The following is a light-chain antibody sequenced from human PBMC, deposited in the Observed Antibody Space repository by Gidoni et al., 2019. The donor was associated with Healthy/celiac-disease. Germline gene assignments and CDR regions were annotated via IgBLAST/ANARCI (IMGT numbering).Light chain of an antibody. CDR1: QSVSSY. Sequence: EIVLTQSPATLSLSPGERATLSCRASQSVSSYLAWYQQKHGQAPRLLIYDASNRATGIPARFSGSVSGTDFTLTISSLEPEDFAVYYCQPRSNWPLTFGGGTKVEIK. CDR2: DAS. V-gene: IGKV3-11*01. CDR3: QPRSNWPLT. J-gene: IGKJ4*01.